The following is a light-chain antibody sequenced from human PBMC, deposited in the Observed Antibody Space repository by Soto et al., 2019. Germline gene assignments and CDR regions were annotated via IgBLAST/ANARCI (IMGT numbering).Light chain of an antibody. V-gene: IGKV3-11*01. CDR3: QQRSNWPPT. J-gene: IGKJ5*01. CDR2: AAS. Sequence: EIVLTQSPATLSLSPGERATLSCRASQSVSSYLAWYQQKPGQAPRLLIYAASNRATGIPARFSGSGSGTDVTLTISSLEPEDFAVYYCQQRSNWPPTFCQGPRLEI. CDR1: QSVSSY.